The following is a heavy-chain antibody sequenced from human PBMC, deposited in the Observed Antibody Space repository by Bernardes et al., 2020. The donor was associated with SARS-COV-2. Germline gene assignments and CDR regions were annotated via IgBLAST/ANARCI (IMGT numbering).Heavy chain of an antibody. CDR3: VKGESAYFDTTGYYYNWFDP. J-gene: IGHJ5*02. CDR2: ILSNGGRT. V-gene: IGHV3-64D*06. CDR1: GFTFGGYA. Sequence: GGSLRLSCSASGFTFGGYAMHWVRPAPGRGLEFVSSILSNGGRTYHVDSVKGRFTISRDNSKNTLFLQMSSVRAEDTAIYYCVKGESAYFDTTGYYYNWFDPWGQGTRVTVSS. D-gene: IGHD3-22*01.